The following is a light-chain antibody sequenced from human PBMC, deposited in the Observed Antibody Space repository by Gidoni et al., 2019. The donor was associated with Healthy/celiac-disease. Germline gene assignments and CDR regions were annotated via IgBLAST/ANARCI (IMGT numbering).Light chain of an antibody. CDR2: WAS. CDR3: QQYYSTPYT. CDR1: QSVLYSSNNKNY. J-gene: IGKJ2*01. Sequence: DIVMTQSPASLAVALIERATINCKSSQSVLYSSNNKNYLAWYQQKPGQPPKLLIYWASTREAGVPDRFSGSGSGKDFTLTISSLQAEDVAVYYCQQYYSTPYTFGQGTKLEIK. V-gene: IGKV4-1*01.